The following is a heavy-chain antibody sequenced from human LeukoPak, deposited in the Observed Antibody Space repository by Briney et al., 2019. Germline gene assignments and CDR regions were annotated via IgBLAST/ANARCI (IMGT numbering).Heavy chain of an antibody. CDR2: INPSGGST. D-gene: IGHD3-22*01. CDR1: GYTFTSYY. J-gene: IGHJ4*02. V-gene: IGHV1-46*01. Sequence: GASVKVSCKASGYTFTSYYMHWVRQAPGQGLEWMGMINPSGGSTSYAQKLQGRVSMTTDTSTSTAYMELRSLRSDDTAVYYCARRLDYFDISGYHTLDYWGQGTLVTVSS. CDR3: ARRLDYFDISGYHTLDY.